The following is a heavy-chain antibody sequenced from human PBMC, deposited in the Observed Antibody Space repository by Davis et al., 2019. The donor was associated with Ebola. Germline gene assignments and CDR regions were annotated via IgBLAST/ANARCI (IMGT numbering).Heavy chain of an antibody. Sequence: SETLSLTCTVSGGSTSSYYFTWIRQPPGKGLEWIGYIYYSGSTYYNPSLTSRVTISVDTSKNQFSLKLSSVTAADTAVYYCARNYYYGMDVWGQGTTVTVSS. CDR1: GGSTSSYY. CDR3: ARNYYYGMDV. J-gene: IGHJ6*02. V-gene: IGHV4-59*12. CDR2: IYYSGST.